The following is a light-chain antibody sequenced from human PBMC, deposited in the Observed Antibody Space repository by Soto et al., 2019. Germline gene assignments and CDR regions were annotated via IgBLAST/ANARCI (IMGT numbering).Light chain of an antibody. CDR1: RTDVAGGYDY. Sequence: QSVLTQPASVSGSPGQSIAISCTGVRTDVAGGYDYVSWYQQHPGQAPQLIIYDVSNRPSGVSDRFSGSKSGNTASLTISGLQAEDEAEYYCTSYTSSTHFYVFRTGTKATVL. V-gene: IGLV2-14*03. CDR3: TSYTSSTHFYV. J-gene: IGLJ1*01. CDR2: DVS.